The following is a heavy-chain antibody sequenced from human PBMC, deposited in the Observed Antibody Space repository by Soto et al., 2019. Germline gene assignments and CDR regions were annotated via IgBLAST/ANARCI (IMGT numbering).Heavy chain of an antibody. CDR2: IIPIFGTA. CDR3: ARVGYCSSTSCYPL. J-gene: IGHJ1*01. V-gene: IGHV1-69*13. CDR1: GGTFSSYA. D-gene: IGHD2-2*01. Sequence: ASVKVSCKASGGTFSSYAISWVRQAPGQGLEWMGGIIPIFGTANYAQKFQGRVTITADESTSTAYMELSSLRSEDTAVYYCARVGYCSSTSCYPLWGQGTLVTVSS.